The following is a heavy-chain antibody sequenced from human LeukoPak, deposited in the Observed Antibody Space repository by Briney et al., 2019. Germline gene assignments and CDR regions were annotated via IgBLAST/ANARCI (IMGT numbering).Heavy chain of an antibody. J-gene: IGHJ3*02. CDR3: AKGRGVRWFSVAHDAFDI. Sequence: SETLSLTCAISGGSVSDYYWSWIRQSPGKGLEWIGYIYHTGSTSYSPSLKSRVTISADTSQNQFSLKLSSVTAADTAVYYCAKGRGVRWFSVAHDAFDIWGQGTMVTVSS. CDR2: IYHTGST. V-gene: IGHV4-59*02. D-gene: IGHD4-23*01. CDR1: GGSVSDYY.